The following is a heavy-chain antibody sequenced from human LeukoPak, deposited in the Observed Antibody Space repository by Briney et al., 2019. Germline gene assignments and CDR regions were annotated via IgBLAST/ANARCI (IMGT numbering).Heavy chain of an antibody. CDR3: AKSGIAAAGFDY. Sequence: GGSLRLSCAASGFTFSSYGMHWVRQAPGKGLEWVAVISYDGSNKYYADSVKGRFTISRDNSKNTLYLHMNSLRAEDTAVYYCAKSGIAAAGFDYWGQGTLVTVSS. CDR2: ISYDGSNK. V-gene: IGHV3-30*18. D-gene: IGHD6-13*01. CDR1: GFTFSSYG. J-gene: IGHJ4*02.